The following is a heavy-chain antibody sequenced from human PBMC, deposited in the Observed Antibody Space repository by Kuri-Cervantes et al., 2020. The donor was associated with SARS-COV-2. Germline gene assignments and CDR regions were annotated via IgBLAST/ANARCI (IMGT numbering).Heavy chain of an antibody. CDR1: GFTFSDYT. CDR3: AKAGGIEIPAATNWFDP. J-gene: IGHJ5*02. D-gene: IGHD2-2*01. CDR2: ISKTTGTI. V-gene: IGHV3-48*01. Sequence: GESLKISCAASGFTFSDYTMNWVRQAPGKGLDWVAYISKTTGTIYYADSVKGRFTISRDNSKNTLYLQMTSLSAGDTAIYYCAKAGGIEIPAATNWFDPWGQGTLVTVSS.